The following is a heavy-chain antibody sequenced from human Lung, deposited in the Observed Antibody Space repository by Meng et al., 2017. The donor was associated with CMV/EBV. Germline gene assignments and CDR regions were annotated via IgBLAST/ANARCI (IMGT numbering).Heavy chain of an antibody. CDR1: GYTFTGYY. J-gene: IGHJ6*02. Sequence: ASXXVSXKTFGYTFTGYYIHWVRQAPGPGLEWMGGINPNSGDTTYAQNFQGRVTMTRDTSITTAYMELSRLRSDDTAVYYCARLDDYGDTSKFDGWGQGTTVTVSS. CDR2: INPNSGDT. CDR3: ARLDDYGDTSKFDG. V-gene: IGHV1-2*02. D-gene: IGHD4-17*01.